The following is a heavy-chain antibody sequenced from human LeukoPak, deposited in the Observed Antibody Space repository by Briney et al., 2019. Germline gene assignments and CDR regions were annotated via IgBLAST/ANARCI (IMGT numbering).Heavy chain of an antibody. CDR1: GFTFSSYA. Sequence: PGGSLRLSCAASGFTFSSYAMSWVRQAPGKGLEWVSAISGSGGSTYYADSVKGRFTISRDNSKNTLHLQMNSLRAEDTAVYYCAKRRPDCNGPSCYSFDSWGQGTLVTVSS. CDR3: AKRRPDCNGPSCYSFDS. D-gene: IGHD2-15*01. V-gene: IGHV3-23*01. CDR2: ISGSGGST. J-gene: IGHJ4*02.